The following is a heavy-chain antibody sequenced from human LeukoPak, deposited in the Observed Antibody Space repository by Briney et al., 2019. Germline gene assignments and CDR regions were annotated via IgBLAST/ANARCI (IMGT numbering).Heavy chain of an antibody. CDR2: IIPIFGTA. V-gene: IGHV1-69*06. Sequence: GASVKVSCKASGGTFSSYAISWVRQAPGQGLEWMGGIIPIFGTANYAQKFQGRVTFTADKSTSTAYMELSSLRSEDTAVYYCAREGDSGMTTVTTFDYWGQGTLVTVSS. D-gene: IGHD4-17*01. J-gene: IGHJ4*02. CDR1: GGTFSSYA. CDR3: AREGDSGMTTVTTFDY.